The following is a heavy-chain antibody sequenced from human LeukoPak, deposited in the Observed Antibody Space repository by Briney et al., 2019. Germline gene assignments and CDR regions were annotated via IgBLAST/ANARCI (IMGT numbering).Heavy chain of an antibody. D-gene: IGHD3-10*01. V-gene: IGHV1-2*06. CDR3: ARGERGVIVYDGDY. J-gene: IGHJ4*02. CDR1: GYTFTSYD. CDR2: INPNSGGT. Sequence: ASVKVSCKASGYTFTSYDINWVRQAPGQGLEWMGRINPNSGGTNYAQKFQGRVTMTRDTSISTAYMELSRLRSDDTAVYYCARGERGVIVYDGDYWGQGTLVTVSS.